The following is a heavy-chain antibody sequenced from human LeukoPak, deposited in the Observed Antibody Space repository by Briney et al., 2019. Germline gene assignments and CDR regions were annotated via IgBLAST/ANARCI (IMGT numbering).Heavy chain of an antibody. Sequence: PPETLSLTCTVSGGSISSYYWSWIRQPAGKGLEWIGRIYTSGSTNYNPSLKSRVTMSVDTSKNQFSLKLSSVTAADTAVYYCARDKMVREPSDYYYGMDVWGQGTTVTVSS. CDR3: ARDKMVREPSDYYYGMDV. V-gene: IGHV4-4*07. CDR2: IYTSGST. J-gene: IGHJ6*02. CDR1: GGSISSYY. D-gene: IGHD3-10*01.